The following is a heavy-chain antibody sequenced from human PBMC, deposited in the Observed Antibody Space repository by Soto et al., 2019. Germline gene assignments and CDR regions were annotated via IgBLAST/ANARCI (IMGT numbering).Heavy chain of an antibody. V-gene: IGHV3-33*01. CDR3: ASDPTYYGGDSYYFDY. D-gene: IGHD4-17*01. J-gene: IGHJ4*02. Sequence: GGSLRLSCAASGFTFSSYGMHWVRQAPGKGLEWVAVIWNDGSNKYYADSVKGRFTISRDNSKNTLYLQMNSLRAEDTAVYYCASDPTYYGGDSYYFDYWGQGTLVTVSS. CDR1: GFTFSSYG. CDR2: IWNDGSNK.